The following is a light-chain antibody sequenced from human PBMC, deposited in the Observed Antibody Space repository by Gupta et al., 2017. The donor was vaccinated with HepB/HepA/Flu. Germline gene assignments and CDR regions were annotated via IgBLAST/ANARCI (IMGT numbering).Light chain of an antibody. CDR2: WAS. CDR3: QQYYTNPRT. V-gene: IGKV4-1*01. CDR1: QSLFNNYNNKYY. J-gene: IGKJ1*01. Sequence: DIVMTQSTYSLPLSLGERATISCKSRQSLFNNYNNKYYLAWYQQRPGQPPRVLISWASRRESGVPGRFSASASGTDFTLNVTNRQAEDVAVYYCQQYYTNPRTFGQGTKVEIK.